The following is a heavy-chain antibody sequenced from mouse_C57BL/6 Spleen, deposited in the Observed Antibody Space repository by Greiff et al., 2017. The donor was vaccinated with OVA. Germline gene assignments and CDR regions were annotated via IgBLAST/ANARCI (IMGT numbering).Heavy chain of an antibody. D-gene: IGHD2-3*01. CDR3: ARGGWLLRLAWFAY. J-gene: IGHJ3*01. CDR2: INPNNGGT. CDR1: GYTFTDYN. Sequence: EVQLQQSGPELVKPGASVKIPCKASGYTFTDYNMDWVKQSHGKSLEWIGDINPNNGGTIYNQKFKGKATLTVDKSSSTAYMELRSLTSEDTAVYYCARGGWLLRLAWFAYWGQGTLVTVSA. V-gene: IGHV1-18*01.